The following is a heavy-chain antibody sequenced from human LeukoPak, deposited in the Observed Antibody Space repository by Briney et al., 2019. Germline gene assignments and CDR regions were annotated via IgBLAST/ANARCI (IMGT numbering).Heavy chain of an antibody. D-gene: IGHD2-2*01. CDR3: ARDSCSSTSCSTDY. Sequence: ASVKVSCKASGYTFTSYGISWVRQAPGQGLEWIGWISAYNGNTNYAQKLQGRVTVTTDTSTSTAYMELRSLRSDDTAVYYCARDSCSSTSCSTDYWGQGTLVTVSS. V-gene: IGHV1-18*01. CDR2: ISAYNGNT. J-gene: IGHJ4*02. CDR1: GYTFTSYG.